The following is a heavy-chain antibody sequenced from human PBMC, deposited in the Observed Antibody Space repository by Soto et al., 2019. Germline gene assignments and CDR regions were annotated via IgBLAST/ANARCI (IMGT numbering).Heavy chain of an antibody. D-gene: IGHD3-10*01. CDR2: ISHSGRT. CDR3: SYGSSFDY. Sequence: EPRTPTFTVLDAAYGRACYSWSWIRQPPGKGLEWIGYISHSGRTNYDPSLKSRLTMSVDTSQNQFSLQLNSVTAADTAVYYCSYGSSFDYWGQGNLVTVS. J-gene: IGHJ4*02. CDR1: DAAYGRACYS. V-gene: IGHV4-61*01.